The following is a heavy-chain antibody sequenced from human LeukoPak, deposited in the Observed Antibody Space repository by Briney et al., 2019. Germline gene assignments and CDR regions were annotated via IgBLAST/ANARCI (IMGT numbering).Heavy chain of an antibody. J-gene: IGHJ5*02. D-gene: IGHD2-2*01. CDR1: GFTVSSNY. V-gene: IGHV3-66*01. CDR3: AREGYCSSTSCYLGWFDP. CDR2: IYSGGST. Sequence: SGGSLRLSCAASGFTVSSNYMSWVRQAPGKGLEWVSVIYSGGSTYYADSVKGRFTIPRDNSKNTLYLQMNSLRAEDTAVYYCAREGYCSSTSCYLGWFDPWGQGTLVTVSS.